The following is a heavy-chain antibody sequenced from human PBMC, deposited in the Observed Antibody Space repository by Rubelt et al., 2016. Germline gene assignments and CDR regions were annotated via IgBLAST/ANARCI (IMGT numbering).Heavy chain of an antibody. CDR1: GGSISSSSYY. CDR3: AGRGSYYDFWSGLKPL. J-gene: IGHJ4*02. D-gene: IGHD3-3*01. V-gene: IGHV4-39*01. Sequence: QLQLQESGPGLVKPSETLSLTCTVSGGSISSSSYYWGWIRQPPGKGLEWIGSIYYSGSTYYNPSLHILGPISVDTSKNQFSLKLSSVTAADTAVYYWAGRGSYYDFWSGLKPLWGQGTLVTVSS. CDR2: IYYSGST.